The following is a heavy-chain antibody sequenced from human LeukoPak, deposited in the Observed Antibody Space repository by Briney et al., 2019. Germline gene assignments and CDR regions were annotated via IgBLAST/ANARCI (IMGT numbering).Heavy chain of an antibody. CDR2: IYHSGST. Sequence: SETLSLTCTVSGGAISSSSHYWGWIRQPPGKRLEWIGSIYHSGSTVYNPSLKSRVAISVDTSRNQFSLKLNSVTASDTAVYYCARNTTVTDWYFDLWGRGTLVTVSS. V-gene: IGHV4-39*01. D-gene: IGHD1-1*01. CDR3: ARNTTVTDWYFDL. CDR1: GGAISSSSHY. J-gene: IGHJ2*01.